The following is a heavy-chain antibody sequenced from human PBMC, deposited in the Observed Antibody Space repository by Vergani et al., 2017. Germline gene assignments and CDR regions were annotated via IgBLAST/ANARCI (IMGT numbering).Heavy chain of an antibody. V-gene: IGHV4-34*01. Sequence: QVQLQQWGAGLLKPSETLSLTCAVYGGSFSGYYWSWIRQPPGKGLEWIGEINHSGSTNYNPSLKCRVTISVDTSKNQFSLKLSSVTAADTAVYYCARGVGAYYDFWSGPRGSYYFDYWGQGTLVTVSS. D-gene: IGHD3-3*01. CDR3: ARGVGAYYDFWSGPRGSYYFDY. CDR1: GGSFSGYY. CDR2: INHSGST. J-gene: IGHJ4*02.